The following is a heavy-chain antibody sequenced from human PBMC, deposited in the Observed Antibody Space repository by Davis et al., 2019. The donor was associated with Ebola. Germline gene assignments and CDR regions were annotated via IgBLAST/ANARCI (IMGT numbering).Heavy chain of an antibody. Sequence: PSETLSLTCTVSGGSISSYYWSWIRQPPGKGLEWIGYIYYSGSTNYNPSLKSRVTISVDTSKNQFSLKLSSVTAADTAVYYCARDYGGNSGYYGMDVWGQGTTVTVSS. CDR1: GGSISSYY. V-gene: IGHV4-59*01. CDR3: ARDYGGNSGYYGMDV. D-gene: IGHD4-23*01. J-gene: IGHJ6*02. CDR2: IYYSGST.